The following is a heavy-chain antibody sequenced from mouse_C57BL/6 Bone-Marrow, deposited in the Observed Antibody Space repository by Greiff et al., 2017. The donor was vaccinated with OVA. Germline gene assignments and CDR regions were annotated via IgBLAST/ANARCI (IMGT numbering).Heavy chain of an antibody. CDR3: AMEYSGSSYEFEV. V-gene: IGHV1-59*01. D-gene: IGHD1-1*01. CDR2: IDPSDSYT. J-gene: IGHJ1*03. CDR1: GYTFTSYW. Sequence: QVQLQQPGAELVRPGTSVKLSCKASGYTFTSYWMHWVKQRPGQGLEWIGVIDPSDSYTNYNQKFKGKATLTVDTSSSTAYMPLSSLTSEDAAVYYCAMEYSGSSYEFEVWGTGTTVTVSP.